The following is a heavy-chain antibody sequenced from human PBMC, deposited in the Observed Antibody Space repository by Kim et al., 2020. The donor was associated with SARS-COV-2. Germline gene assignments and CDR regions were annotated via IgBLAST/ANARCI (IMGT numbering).Heavy chain of an antibody. CDR3: ARERGYPDYFDY. V-gene: IGHV4-59*01. Sequence: YNPSRKSRVTISVDTSKNQFSLKLSSVTAADTAVYYCARERGYPDYFDYWGQGTLVTVSS. J-gene: IGHJ4*02. D-gene: IGHD5-12*01.